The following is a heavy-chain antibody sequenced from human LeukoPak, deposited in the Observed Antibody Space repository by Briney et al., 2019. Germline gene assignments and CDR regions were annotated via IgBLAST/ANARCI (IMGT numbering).Heavy chain of an antibody. V-gene: IGHV1-18*01. CDR2: ISAYNGNT. CDR3: ARADSSSSVVNWFDP. D-gene: IGHD6-6*01. J-gene: IGHJ5*02. Sequence: ASVKVSCKASGYTFTDYGISWVRQAPGQGLEWMGWISAYNGNTYFAQKFQGRVTITTDESTSTAYMELSSLRSEDTAVYYCARADSSSSVVNWFDPWGQGTLVTVSS. CDR1: GYTFTDYG.